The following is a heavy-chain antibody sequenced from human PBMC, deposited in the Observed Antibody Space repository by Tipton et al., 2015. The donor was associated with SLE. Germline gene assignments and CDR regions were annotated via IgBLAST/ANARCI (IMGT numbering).Heavy chain of an antibody. D-gene: IGHD5-24*01. CDR1: GYSISSGYY. CDR2: IYYSGST. CDR3: ARRIEMATAHDAFDI. Sequence: LRLSCTVSGYSISSGYYWGWIRQPPGKGLEWIGSIYYSGSTYYNPSLKSRVTISVDTSKNQFSLKLSSVTAADTAVYYCARRIEMATAHDAFDIWGQGTMVTVSS. J-gene: IGHJ3*02. V-gene: IGHV4-38-2*02.